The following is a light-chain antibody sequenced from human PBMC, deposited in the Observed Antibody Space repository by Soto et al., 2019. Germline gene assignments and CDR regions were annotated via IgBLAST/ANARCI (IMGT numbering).Light chain of an antibody. J-gene: IGLJ2*01. V-gene: IGLV2-11*02. CDR2: DVT. CDR1: SSDVGRYNY. Sequence: QSALTQPRSVSGSPGQSVTISCTGTSSDVGRYNYVSWYQQHPGKAPKLVIYDVTKRPSGVPDRFSGSKSGNTASLTISGLQAEDEADYSCCSYAGSYTYVVFGGGTKVTVL. CDR3: CSYAGSYTYVV.